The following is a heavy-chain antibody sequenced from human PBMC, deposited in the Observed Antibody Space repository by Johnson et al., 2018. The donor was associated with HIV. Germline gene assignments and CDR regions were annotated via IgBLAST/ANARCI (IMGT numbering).Heavy chain of an antibody. Sequence: VQLVESGGGLVKPVGSLRLSCAASGFTFSNAWMSWVRQAPGKGLEWVGRIKSKTDGGTTDYAAPVKGRFTISRDDSKNTLYLQMNSLKTEDTAVYYCTTELGIGAFDIWGQGTMVTVSS. V-gene: IGHV3-15*01. D-gene: IGHD7-27*01. CDR1: GFTFSNAW. CDR2: IKSKTDGGTT. J-gene: IGHJ3*02. CDR3: TTELGIGAFDI.